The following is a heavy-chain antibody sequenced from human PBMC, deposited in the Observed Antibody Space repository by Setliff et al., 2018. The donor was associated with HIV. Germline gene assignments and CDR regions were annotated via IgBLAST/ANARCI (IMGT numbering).Heavy chain of an antibody. J-gene: IGHJ4*02. Sequence: KPSETLSLTCTVSGGSISSRYWTWIRQPPGKGLEWIGYINFGSTTYNPSLKSRVTISLDTSKNQFSLKLSSVTAADTAVYYCARSISSGWYYGYFDYWGQGTLVTVSS. D-gene: IGHD6-19*01. CDR3: ARSISSGWYYGYFDY. CDR1: GGSISSRY. V-gene: IGHV4-59*11. CDR2: INFGST.